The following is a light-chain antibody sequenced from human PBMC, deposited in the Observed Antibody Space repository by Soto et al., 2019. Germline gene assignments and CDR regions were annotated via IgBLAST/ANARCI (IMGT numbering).Light chain of an antibody. V-gene: IGLV1-40*01. J-gene: IGLJ1*01. CDR3: QSYDSSLSAYV. CDR2: GNS. Sequence: QSALAQPASVSGAPGQKVTISCTGSSSNIGAGYDLHWYQQLPGTAPKLLLYGNSNRPSGVPDRFSGSKSGTSASLAITGLQAEDEADYYCQSYDSSLSAYVFGTGTKVTV. CDR1: SSNIGAGYD.